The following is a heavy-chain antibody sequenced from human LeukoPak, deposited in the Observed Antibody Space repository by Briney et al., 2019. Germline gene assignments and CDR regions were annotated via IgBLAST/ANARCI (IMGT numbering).Heavy chain of an antibody. CDR3: GREILEPGKTLEH. V-gene: IGHV3-48*01. Sequence: PGGSLRLSCAASGFTFTTYNMNWVRQAPGKGLEWVSYISDSSSTIYYADSVKGRFTISRDNAKNSLYLQMNSLRADDTAVYYCGREILEPGKTLEHWGQGTLVTVSS. J-gene: IGHJ4*02. CDR2: ISDSSSTI. D-gene: IGHD1-1*01. CDR1: GFTFTTYN.